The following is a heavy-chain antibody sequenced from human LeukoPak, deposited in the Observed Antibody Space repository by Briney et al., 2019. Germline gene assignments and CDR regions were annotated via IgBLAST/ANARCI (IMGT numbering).Heavy chain of an antibody. CDR3: AKERGSLDTSGSPSDY. Sequence: PGGSLRLSCAASGFTFSSYWMSWVRQAPGKGLEWVANIKQDGSEKYYVDSVKGRFTISRDRSKNTLFLQMNRLTAEDTAVYFCAKERGSLDTSGSPSDYWGQGTLVTVSS. D-gene: IGHD3-22*01. V-gene: IGHV3-7*01. J-gene: IGHJ4*02. CDR1: GFTFSSYW. CDR2: IKQDGSEK.